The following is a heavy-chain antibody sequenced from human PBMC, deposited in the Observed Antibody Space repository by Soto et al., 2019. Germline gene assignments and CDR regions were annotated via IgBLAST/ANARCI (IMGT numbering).Heavy chain of an antibody. CDR1: GGSISSSNW. CDR3: ARETHAVGSSYTFVYYYYYYGMDV. J-gene: IGHJ6*02. D-gene: IGHD4-4*01. Sequence: SETLSLTCAVSGGSISSSNWWSWVRQPPGKGLEWIGEIYHSGSTNYNPSLKSRVTISVDKSKNQFSLKLSSVTAADTAVYYCARETHAVGSSYTFVYYYYYYGMDVWGQGTTVTVSS. CDR2: IYHSGST. V-gene: IGHV4-4*02.